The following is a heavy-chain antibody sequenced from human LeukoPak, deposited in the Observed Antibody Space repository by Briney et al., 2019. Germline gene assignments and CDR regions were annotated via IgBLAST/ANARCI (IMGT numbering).Heavy chain of an antibody. CDR2: ISSSSSYI. V-gene: IGHV3-21*01. CDR3: ARGLLLWFGEGSLGFDY. Sequence: PGGSLRLSCAASGFTFSSYSMNWVRQAPGKGLEWVSSISSSSSYIYYADSVKGRFTISRDNAKNSLYLQMNSLRAEDTAVYYCARGLLLWFGEGSLGFDYWGQGTLVTVSS. D-gene: IGHD3-10*01. J-gene: IGHJ4*02. CDR1: GFTFSSYS.